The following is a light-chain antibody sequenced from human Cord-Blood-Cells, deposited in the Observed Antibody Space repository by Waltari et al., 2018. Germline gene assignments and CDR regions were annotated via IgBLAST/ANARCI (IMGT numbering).Light chain of an antibody. Sequence: QSALTQPASVSGSPGQSTTISCTRTRSDVGGYNYVPWYQQHPGKAPKLMIYDVSNRPSGVSNRFSGSKSGNTASLTISGLQAEDEADYYCSSYTSSSHAVFGGGTQLTVL. CDR2: DVS. J-gene: IGLJ7*01. CDR1: RSDVGGYNY. V-gene: IGLV2-14*01. CDR3: SSYTSSSHAV.